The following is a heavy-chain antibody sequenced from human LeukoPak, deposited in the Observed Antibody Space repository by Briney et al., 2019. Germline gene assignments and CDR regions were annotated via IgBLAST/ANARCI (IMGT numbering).Heavy chain of an antibody. D-gene: IGHD3-22*01. CDR3: ARGFDSSGYYSDAFDI. CDR2: INHSGST. J-gene: IGHJ3*02. Sequence: SETLSLTCAVYGGSFSGYYWSWIRQPPGKGLEWIGEINHSGSTNYNPSLKSRVTISVDTSKNQFSLKLSSMTAADTAVYYCARGFDSSGYYSDAFDIWGQGTMVTVSS. V-gene: IGHV4-34*01. CDR1: GGSFSGYY.